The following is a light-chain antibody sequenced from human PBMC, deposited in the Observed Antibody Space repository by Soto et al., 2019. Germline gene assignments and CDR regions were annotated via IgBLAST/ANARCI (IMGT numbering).Light chain of an antibody. CDR2: DAS. V-gene: IGKV3-11*01. CDR1: QSVSIY. CDR3: QQRTEWPSAVP. J-gene: IGKJ5*01. Sequence: EIVLTQSPATLSLSPGGRATLSCRASQSVSIYLAWYQHKPGQAPRLLIYDASNRATGIPARFSGSGSGTDFTLTISSLEPEDFSVYYCQQRTEWPSAVPFGQGTRLEIK.